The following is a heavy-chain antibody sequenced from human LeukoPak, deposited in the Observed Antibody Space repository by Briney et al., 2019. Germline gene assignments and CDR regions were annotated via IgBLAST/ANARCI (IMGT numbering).Heavy chain of an antibody. CDR3: ARGGYSGSYFAY. J-gene: IGHJ4*02. CDR2: IYYSGSP. D-gene: IGHD1-26*01. CDR1: GGPISSYY. V-gene: IGHV4-59*01. Sequence: PSETLSLTCTVSGGPISSYYWSWIRQPPGKGLEWLGYIYYSGSPNYNPSLKSRVTISVDTSKNQFSLKLSSVTAADTDLYYCARGGYSGSYFAYWGQGTLVTVSS.